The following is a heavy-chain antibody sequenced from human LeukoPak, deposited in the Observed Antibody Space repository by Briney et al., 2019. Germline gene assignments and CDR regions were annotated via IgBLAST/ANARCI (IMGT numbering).Heavy chain of an antibody. J-gene: IGHJ4*02. CDR2: ISDSGGST. CDR1: GFTFSTYA. D-gene: IGHD5-12*01. V-gene: IGHV3-23*01. CDR3: ARRSYETFDY. Sequence: GASLRLSCAASGFTFSTYAMSWVRQAPGEGLKWVSAISDSGGSTYYADSVKGRFTISRDNSRNTLYLQMNSLRAEDTAVYYCARRSYETFDYWGQGTLVTVSS.